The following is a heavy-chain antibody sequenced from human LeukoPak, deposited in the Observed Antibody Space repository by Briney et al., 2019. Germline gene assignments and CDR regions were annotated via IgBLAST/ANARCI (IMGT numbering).Heavy chain of an antibody. D-gene: IGHD2-15*01. CDR2: MNPNSGNT. CDR1: GGTFTSYD. Sequence: ASVKVSCKASGGTFTSYDINWVRQATGQGLEWMGWMNPNSGNTGYAQKFQGRVTMTRNTSISTAYMELSSLRSEDTAVYYCARDKSGGGSFTYYYYYGMDVWGQGTTVTVSS. CDR3: ARDKSGGGSFTYYYYYGMDV. J-gene: IGHJ6*02. V-gene: IGHV1-8*01.